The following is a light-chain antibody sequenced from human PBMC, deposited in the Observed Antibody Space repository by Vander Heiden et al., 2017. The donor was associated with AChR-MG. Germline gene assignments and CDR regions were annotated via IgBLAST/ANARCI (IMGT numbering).Light chain of an antibody. Sequence: QTVVTQDPPFSVSPGGTATLTCGLSSGSVSTTEDPSWYQQTPSQAPRTLIYSTDTRSSGVPDRFSGSILGNKAALTITGAQADDESNYYCALYMGSGIWVFGGGTKLTVL. J-gene: IGLJ3*02. CDR2: STD. V-gene: IGLV8-61*01. CDR1: SGSVSTTED. CDR3: ALYMGSGIWV.